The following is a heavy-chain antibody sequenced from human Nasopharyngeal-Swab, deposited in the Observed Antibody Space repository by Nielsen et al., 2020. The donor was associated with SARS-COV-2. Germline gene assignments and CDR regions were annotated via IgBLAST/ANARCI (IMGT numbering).Heavy chain of an antibody. D-gene: IGHD3-3*01. J-gene: IGHJ3*01. Sequence: VRQAPGKSLEWVSLISGDGDSASYRDSVKGRLTISRENNKNSLYLQTNSLTVEDTALYYCAKPFWSGYYSGDSFDFWGQGTMVTVSS. CDR2: ISGDGDSA. CDR3: AKPFWSGYYSGDSFDF. V-gene: IGHV3-43*02.